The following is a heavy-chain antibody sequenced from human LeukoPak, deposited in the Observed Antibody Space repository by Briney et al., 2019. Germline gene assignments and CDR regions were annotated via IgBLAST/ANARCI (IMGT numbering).Heavy chain of an antibody. J-gene: IGHJ4*02. CDR3: ARDRSGVAYSFDY. Sequence: PSETLTLTCSVSGGSISSYYWNWIRQPPGKGLEWIGYIHYSLSTKYNPSLKSRITISVDTSKNQFSLKLSSVTAADTAVYYCARDRSGVAYSFDYWSQ. CDR1: GGSISSYY. CDR2: IHYSLST. V-gene: IGHV4-59*01. D-gene: IGHD4-11*01.